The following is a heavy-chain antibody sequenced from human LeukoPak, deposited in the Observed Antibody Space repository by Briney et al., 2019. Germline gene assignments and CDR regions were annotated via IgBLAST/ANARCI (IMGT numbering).Heavy chain of an antibody. D-gene: IGHD6-13*01. V-gene: IGHV1-24*01. CDR1: GYTLTELS. CDR3: ATDKSYFQQLVHLFYY. J-gene: IGHJ4*02. Sequence: ASVRVSCKVSGYTLTELSMHWVRQAPGKGLEWMGGFDPKDGETIYAQKFQGRVTMTEDTSTDTAYMELSSLRSEDTAVYYCATDKSYFQQLVHLFYYWGQGTLVTVSS. CDR2: FDPKDGET.